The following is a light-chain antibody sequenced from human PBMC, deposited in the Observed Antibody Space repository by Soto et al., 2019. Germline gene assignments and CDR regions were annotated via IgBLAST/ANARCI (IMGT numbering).Light chain of an antibody. V-gene: IGLV1-44*01. Sequence: QSVLTQPPSASGTPGQRVTISCSGSSSNIGSNTINWYQQLPGTAPKLLIYTNNQRPSGVPDRFSGSKSGTSASLAISARQSADEAAYYCSAWDDSLNGVVFGGGTQLTVL. CDR2: TNN. J-gene: IGLJ2*01. CDR3: SAWDDSLNGVV. CDR1: SSNIGSNT.